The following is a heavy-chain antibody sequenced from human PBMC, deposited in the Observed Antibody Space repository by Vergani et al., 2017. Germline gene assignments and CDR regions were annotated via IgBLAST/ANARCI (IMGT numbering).Heavy chain of an antibody. D-gene: IGHD6-19*01. CDR1: GFTFFSYG. CDR3: AKQREFSSGWELDY. Sequence: QVQLLESGGGVVRPGGSLRLSCAASGFTFFSYGMHWVRQAPGKGLEWVAFIQYSGNRQVYADSVKGRFTISRDNPNKTLSLHLSSLRTEDTAMYYCAKQREFSSGWELDYWGQGTLVSVSS. J-gene: IGHJ4*02. CDR2: IQYSGNRQ. V-gene: IGHV3-30*02.